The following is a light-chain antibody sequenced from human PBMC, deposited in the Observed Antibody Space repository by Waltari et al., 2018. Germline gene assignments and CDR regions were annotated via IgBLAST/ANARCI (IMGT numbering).Light chain of an antibody. V-gene: IGKV3-11*01. J-gene: IGKJ3*01. Sequence: EIVLTQSPATLSLSPGERATISCRASQSVTNYLAWYQQKPGQAPRLLIYDASNRATGIPARFSGSGSGTDFTLTISSLEPEDFAVYYCQERSNWVFTFGPGTKVDI. CDR3: QERSNWVFT. CDR2: DAS. CDR1: QSVTNY.